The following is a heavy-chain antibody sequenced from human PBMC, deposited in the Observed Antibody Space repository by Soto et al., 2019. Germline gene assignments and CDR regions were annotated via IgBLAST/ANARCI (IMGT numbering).Heavy chain of an antibody. V-gene: IGHV3-30*03. CDR2: ISKDGKVK. CDR3: TGEVASGY. D-gene: IGHD2-8*02. J-gene: IGHJ4*02. CDR1: GFTFSSYG. Sequence: PGGSLRLSCAASGFTFSSYGMHWVRQAPGKGLEWVAVISKDGKVKYYAESVKGRFTISRDNSKNTLYLQMNNLGAEDTAAYYCTGEVASGYWGQGTLVTVSS.